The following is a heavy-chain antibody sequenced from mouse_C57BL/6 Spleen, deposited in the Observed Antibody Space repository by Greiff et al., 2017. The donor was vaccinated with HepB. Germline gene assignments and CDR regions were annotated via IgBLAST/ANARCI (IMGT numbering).Heavy chain of an antibody. V-gene: IGHV5-16*02. CDR3: ARRHYYGSTPHWYFDV. CDR2: INYDGSST. CDR1: GFTFSDYY. J-gene: IGHJ1*03. Sequence: EVMLVESEGGLVQPGSSMKLSCTASGFTFSDYYMAWVRQVPEKGLEWVANINYDGSSTYYLDSLKSRFIISRDNAKNILYLQMSSLKSEDTATYYCARRHYYGSTPHWYFDVWGTGTTVTVSS. D-gene: IGHD1-1*01.